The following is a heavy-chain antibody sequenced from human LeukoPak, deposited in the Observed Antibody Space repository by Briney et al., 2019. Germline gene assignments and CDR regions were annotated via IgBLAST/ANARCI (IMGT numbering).Heavy chain of an antibody. CDR3: ARNTYGYKFSMDV. J-gene: IGHJ6*03. Sequence: ASVKVSCKASGFALTTYNIVWLRQAPGQGLEWVGWVTAFNENTHYSRKVQGRVTMTRDTSTSTAYMELRSLRSGDTAVYYCARNTYGYKFSMDVWGKGTTVTVSS. V-gene: IGHV1-18*01. D-gene: IGHD5-24*01. CDR2: VTAFNENT. CDR1: GFALTTYN.